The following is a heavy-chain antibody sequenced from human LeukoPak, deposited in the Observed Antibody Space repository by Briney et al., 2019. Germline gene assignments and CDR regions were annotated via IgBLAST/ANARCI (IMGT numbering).Heavy chain of an antibody. CDR3: AFEGGYCSSTSCYTHNWFDP. CDR2: INSNSGGT. D-gene: IGHD2-2*02. J-gene: IGHJ5*02. Sequence: ASVKVSCKASGYTFTGNYMHWVRQAPGQGLEWMGWINSNSGGTNYAQKFQGRVTMTRDTSISTAYMELSRLRSDDTAVYYCAFEGGYCSSTSCYTHNWFDPWGQGTLVTVSS. V-gene: IGHV1-2*02. CDR1: GYTFTGNY.